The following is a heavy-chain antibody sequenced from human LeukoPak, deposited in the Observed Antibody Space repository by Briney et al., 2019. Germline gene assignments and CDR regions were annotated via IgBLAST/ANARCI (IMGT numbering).Heavy chain of an antibody. CDR1: GFTFSSYS. CDR3: ARGVDV. J-gene: IGHJ6*02. Sequence: PGGSLRLSCAASGFTFSSYSMNWVRQAPGKGLEWVSVVYSGGITYYADSVKGRFIISGDNSKNTLYLQMNSLRAEDTAVYYCARGVDVWGQGTTVTVSS. V-gene: IGHV3-66*01. CDR2: VYSGGIT.